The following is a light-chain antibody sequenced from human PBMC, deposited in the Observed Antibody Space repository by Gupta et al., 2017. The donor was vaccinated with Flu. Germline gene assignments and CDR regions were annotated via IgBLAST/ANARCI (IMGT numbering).Light chain of an antibody. J-gene: IGLJ3*02. CDR1: SSNVGGYNY. V-gene: IGLV2-8*01. CDR2: DVN. CDR3: SSYGGPKV. Sequence: QSALTQPPSASGSPGQSVAISCTGTSSNVGGYNYVSWYQQHPGKAPKLIIVDVNKRPSGVPDRFSGSKSGNTASLTVSGLQTEDEADYYCSSYGGPKVFGGGTKLTVL.